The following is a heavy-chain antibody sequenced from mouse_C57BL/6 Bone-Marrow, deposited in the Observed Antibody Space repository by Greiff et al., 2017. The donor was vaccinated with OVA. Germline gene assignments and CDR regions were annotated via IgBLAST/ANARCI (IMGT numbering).Heavy chain of an antibody. J-gene: IGHJ3*01. CDR3: ARRSYGPFAY. Sequence: EVQLQESGGDLVKPGGSLKLSCAASGFTFSSYGMSWVRQTPDKRLEWVATISSGGSYTYYPDSVKGRFTISRDNAKNTLYLQMSSLKSEDTAMYYCARRSYGPFAYWGQGTLVTVSA. V-gene: IGHV5-6*01. D-gene: IGHD1-1*02. CDR2: ISSGGSYT. CDR1: GFTFSSYG.